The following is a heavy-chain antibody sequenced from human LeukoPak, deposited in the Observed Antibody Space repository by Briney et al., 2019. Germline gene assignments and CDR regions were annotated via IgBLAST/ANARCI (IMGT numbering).Heavy chain of an antibody. CDR2: IYDIGST. J-gene: IGHJ4*02. CDR3: AREMGSGSEFDF. V-gene: IGHV4-59*01. CDR1: GGSISSYH. Sequence: SETLSLTCTVSGGSISSYHWNWIRQSPGKELEWIGYIYDIGSTTYNPSLKSRVTISVDPSKNQFSLKLSSVTAADTAVYYCAREMGSGSEFDFWGQGTLVTVSS. D-gene: IGHD6-19*01.